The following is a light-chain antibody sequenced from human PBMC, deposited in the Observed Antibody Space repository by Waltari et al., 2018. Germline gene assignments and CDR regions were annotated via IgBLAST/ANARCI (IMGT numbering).Light chain of an antibody. CDR3: QKYGTRPAT. Sequence: EIVLTQSTGTLSLSPGQRATLSCRASQSISRYLAWYQQKPGKAHRLLIYEASNRATGIPGGFSGGGSGTDFRLTINGLKPEDFAVYYCQKYGTRPATFGQGTKVEVK. J-gene: IGKJ1*01. CDR1: QSISRY. CDR2: EAS. V-gene: IGKV3-20*01.